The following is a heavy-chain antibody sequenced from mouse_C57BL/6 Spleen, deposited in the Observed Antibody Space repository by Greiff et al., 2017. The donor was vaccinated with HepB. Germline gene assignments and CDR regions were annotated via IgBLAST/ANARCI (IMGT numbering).Heavy chain of an antibody. D-gene: IGHD3-1*01. V-gene: IGHV5-17*01. CDR2: ISSGSSTI. J-gene: IGHJ4*01. CDR3: ASRLGYYAMDY. Sequence: EVHLVESGGGLVKPGGSLKLSCAASGFTFSDYGMHWVRQAPEKGLEWVAYISSGSSTIYYADTVKGRFTISRDNAKNTLFLQMTSLRSEDTAMYYCASRLGYYAMDYWGQGTSVTVSS. CDR1: GFTFSDYG.